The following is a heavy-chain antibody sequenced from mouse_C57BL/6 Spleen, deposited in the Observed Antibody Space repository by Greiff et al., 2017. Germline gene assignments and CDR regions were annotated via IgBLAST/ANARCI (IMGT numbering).Heavy chain of an antibody. CDR1: GFTFTDYY. CDR3: VKAVLYDPRGDWYFDV. D-gene: IGHD2-3*01. CDR2: IRNKANGYTT. V-gene: IGHV7-4*01. Sequence: EVQLVESGGGLVQPGASLRLSCAASGFTFTDYYMSWVRQPPGKAPAWLALIRNKANGYTTEYTASVKGRFTISRDNSQNILYLQMNTLRAEDSATYYCVKAVLYDPRGDWYFDVWGTGTTVTVSS. J-gene: IGHJ1*03.